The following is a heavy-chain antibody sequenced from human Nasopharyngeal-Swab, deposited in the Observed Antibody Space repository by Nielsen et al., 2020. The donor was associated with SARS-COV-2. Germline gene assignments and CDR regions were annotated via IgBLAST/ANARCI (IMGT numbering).Heavy chain of an antibody. Sequence: WIRQPPGKGLEWVAVISYDGSNKYYADSVKGRFTISRDNAKNTLYLQMNSLRAEDTAVYYCARDQLVATAGILLPYYYYYMDVWGKGTTVTVSS. CDR2: ISYDGSNK. V-gene: IGHV3-30-3*01. CDR3: ARDQLVATAGILLPYYYYYMDV. J-gene: IGHJ6*03. D-gene: IGHD6-13*01.